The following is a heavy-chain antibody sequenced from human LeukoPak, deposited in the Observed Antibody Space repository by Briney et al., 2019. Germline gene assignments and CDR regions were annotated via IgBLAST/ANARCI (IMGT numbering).Heavy chain of an antibody. D-gene: IGHD4-17*01. CDR1: GYTFTSYD. CDR3: AREAAYDYGIFDY. Sequence: ASVKVSCKASGYTFTSYDINWVRQATGQGLEWMGWMNPNSGNTGYAQKLQGRVTMTTDTSTSTAYMELRSLRSDDTAVYYCAREAAYDYGIFDYWGQGTLVTVSS. J-gene: IGHJ4*02. CDR2: MNPNSGNT. V-gene: IGHV1-8*01.